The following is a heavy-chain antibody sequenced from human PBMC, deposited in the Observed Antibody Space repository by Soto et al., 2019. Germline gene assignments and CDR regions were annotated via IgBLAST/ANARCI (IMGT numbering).Heavy chain of an antibody. CDR1: GFTFSSYG. V-gene: IGHV3-30*03. CDR2: ISYDGSNK. Sequence: GGSLRLSCAASGFTFSSYGMHWVHQAPGKGLEWVAVISYDGSNKYYADSVKGRFTTSRDNSKNTLYLQMNSLRAEDTAVYYCAIYDFWSGQYYYYYGMDVWGQGTTVTVSS. CDR3: AIYDFWSGQYYYYYGMDV. J-gene: IGHJ6*02. D-gene: IGHD3-3*01.